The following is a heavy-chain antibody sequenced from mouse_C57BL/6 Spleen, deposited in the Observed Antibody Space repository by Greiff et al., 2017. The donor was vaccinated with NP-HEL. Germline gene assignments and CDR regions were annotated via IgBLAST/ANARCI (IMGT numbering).Heavy chain of an antibody. V-gene: IGHV7-3*01. CDR1: GFTFTDYY. CDR3: ARFSQLTGTRKYFDY. CDR2: IRNKDNGYTT. D-gene: IGHD4-1*01. J-gene: IGHJ2*01. Sequence: EVKLVESGGGLVQPGGSLSLSCAASGFTFTDYYMSWVRQPPGKALEWLGFIRNKDNGYTTEYSASVKGRFTISRDNSQSILYLQMNALRAEDSATYYCARFSQLTGTRKYFDYWGQGTTLTVSS.